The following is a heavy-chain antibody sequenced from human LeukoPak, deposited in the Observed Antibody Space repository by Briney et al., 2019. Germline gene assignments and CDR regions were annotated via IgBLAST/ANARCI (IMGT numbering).Heavy chain of an antibody. V-gene: IGHV3-23*01. CDR2: VSGNGRHT. CDR3: AKGISVDGYNFERGADC. CDR1: GFSFSTYV. D-gene: IGHD5-24*01. J-gene: IGHJ4*02. Sequence: PGGSLRLSCAASGFSFSTYVMSWVRQPPGKGLEWVSSVSGNGRHTYNADFVKGRCAISRDNPKNTFFLQMNSLRVEDTAVYFCAKGISVDGYNFERGADCWGQGILVTVSS.